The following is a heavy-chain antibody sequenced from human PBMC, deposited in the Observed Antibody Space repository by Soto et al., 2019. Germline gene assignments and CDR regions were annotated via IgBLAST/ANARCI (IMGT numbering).Heavy chain of an antibody. J-gene: IGHJ3*02. CDR3: ACDFYYDFWSGKTRAAAFYI. V-gene: IGHV1-18*01. D-gene: IGHD3-3*01. Sequence: GASVKVSCKPSGYTFTRYALHWVRQAPGQRLEWIGWISAYNGNTNYAQKLKGRVTMTTDTSTITVYMELRSLRSDDTAVYYSACDFYYDFWSGKTRAAAFYIWVKGTMVTVSS. CDR2: ISAYNGNT. CDR1: GYTFTRYA.